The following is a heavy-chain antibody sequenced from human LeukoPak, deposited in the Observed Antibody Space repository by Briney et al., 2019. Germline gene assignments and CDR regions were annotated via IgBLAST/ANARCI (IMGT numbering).Heavy chain of an antibody. Sequence: GASVKVSCKASGYTFTGYYMHWVRQAPGQGFEWMGWINPNSGGTNYAQKFQGRVTMTRDTSISTAYMELSRLRSDDTAVYYCARFLYYYGSGSSPYNWFDPWGQGTLVTVSS. J-gene: IGHJ5*02. CDR3: ARFLYYYGSGSSPYNWFDP. CDR1: GYTFTGYY. D-gene: IGHD3-10*01. V-gene: IGHV1-2*02. CDR2: INPNSGGT.